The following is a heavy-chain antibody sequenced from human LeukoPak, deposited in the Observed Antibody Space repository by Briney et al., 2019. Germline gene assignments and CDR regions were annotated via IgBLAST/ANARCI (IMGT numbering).Heavy chain of an antibody. V-gene: IGHV3-11*04. J-gene: IGHJ5*02. CDR3: ARFRWGFGENWFDP. Sequence: GGSLRLSCVASGFTVTDYYMIWIRQAPGKGLEWLSDISGRDGTIYYAESVKGRFTISRDNAKNSLYLQMNSLRAEDTAVYYCARFRWGFGENWFDPWGQGTLVTVSS. D-gene: IGHD2-21*01. CDR2: ISGRDGTI. CDR1: GFTVTDYY.